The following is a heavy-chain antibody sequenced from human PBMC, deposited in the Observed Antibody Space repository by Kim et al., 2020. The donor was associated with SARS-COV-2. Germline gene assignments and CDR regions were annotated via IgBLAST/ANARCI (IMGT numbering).Heavy chain of an antibody. CDR2: IYPGDSDT. D-gene: IGHD2-2*01. J-gene: IGHJ5*02. Sequence: GESLKISCKGSGYSFTSYWIGWVRQMPGKGLEWMGIIYPGDSDTRYSPSFQGQVTISADQSIRTAYLQWSSLKASDTAMYYCARHWRYCSSTSCPPRGWFEPWGEGALGSVSS. CDR3: ARHWRYCSSTSCPPRGWFEP. V-gene: IGHV5-51*01. CDR1: GYSFTSYW.